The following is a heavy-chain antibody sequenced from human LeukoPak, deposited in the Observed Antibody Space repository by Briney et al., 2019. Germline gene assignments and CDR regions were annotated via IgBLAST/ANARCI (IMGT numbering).Heavy chain of an antibody. CDR2: IIPIFGTA. J-gene: IGHJ5*02. D-gene: IGHD3-22*01. Sequence: SVKVSCKASGGTFSSYAISWVRQAPGQGLEWMGGIIPIFGTANYAQKFQGRVTITADESTSTAYMELSSLRSEDTAVYYCARPTTRGDSSGYYGGFEWFDPWGQGTLVTVSS. V-gene: IGHV1-69*01. CDR1: GGTFSSYA. CDR3: ARPTTRGDSSGYYGGFEWFDP.